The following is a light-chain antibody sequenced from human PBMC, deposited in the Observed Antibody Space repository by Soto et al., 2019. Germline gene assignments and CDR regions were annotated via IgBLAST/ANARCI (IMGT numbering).Light chain of an antibody. Sequence: DIRVTQSPSTLSASVGDRVTITCRASQSISSSLAWYQQKPGKAPKVLIYGASSLESGVPSRFSGSGSGTEFTLTISSLQPDDFATYYCQQYNSYSRTFGQGTRWIS. V-gene: IGKV1-5*01. CDR3: QQYNSYSRT. CDR2: GAS. J-gene: IGKJ1*01. CDR1: QSISSS.